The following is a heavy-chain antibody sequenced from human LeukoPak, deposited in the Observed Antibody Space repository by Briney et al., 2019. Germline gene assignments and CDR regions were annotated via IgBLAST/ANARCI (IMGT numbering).Heavy chain of an antibody. D-gene: IGHD4-17*01. J-gene: IGHJ6*03. CDR1: DYSIKKSAYY. Sequence: SETLSLACTVSDYSIKKSAYYWSWIRQPPGKGLEWIGEINHSGSTNYNPSLKSRVTMSVDTSRNQFSLKLNSVTAADTAVYYCAKLGGDYHYFYYYMDVWGTGTTVTISS. V-gene: IGHV4-34*01. CDR2: INHSGST. CDR3: AKLGGDYHYFYYYMDV.